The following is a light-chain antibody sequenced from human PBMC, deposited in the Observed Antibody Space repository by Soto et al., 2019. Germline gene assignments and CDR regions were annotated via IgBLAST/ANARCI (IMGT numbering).Light chain of an antibody. CDR1: QSVSSSY. V-gene: IGKV3-20*01. Sequence: EIVLTQSPGTLSLSPGERATLSCRASQSVSSSYLAWYQQKPGQAPRLLIYGASSRATGIPDRFSGSGSGTDFTLTISRLEPEYFAVYYCQQYCSSWTFGQGTKVEIK. J-gene: IGKJ1*01. CDR2: GAS. CDR3: QQYCSSWT.